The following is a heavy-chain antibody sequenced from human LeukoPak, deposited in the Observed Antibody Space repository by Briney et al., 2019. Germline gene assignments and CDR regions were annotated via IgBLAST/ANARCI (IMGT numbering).Heavy chain of an antibody. D-gene: IGHD6-13*01. CDR1: GFSVSSNY. V-gene: IGHV3-66*01. CDR3: ARGFVQTGYSSSSYVH. CDR2: MFASGST. J-gene: IGHJ4*02. Sequence: GGSLRLSCTASGFSVSSNYMSWVRQAPGKGLEWVSAMFASGSTYYADSVKGRFTFSRDIFRNTLYLQLNSLRVEDTALYYCARGFVQTGYSSSSYVHWGQGTLVTVSS.